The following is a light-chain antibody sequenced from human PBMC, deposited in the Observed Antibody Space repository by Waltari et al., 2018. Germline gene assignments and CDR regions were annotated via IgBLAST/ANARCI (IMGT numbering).Light chain of an antibody. CDR2: EVS. CDR3: SSYITSSTLEL. CDR1: SSDIGGYNY. Sequence: QSALTQPASVSGSPGQSITISCTGTSSDIGGYNYVSWYQQHPGKAPKLMIYEVSNRLSGVSHRFSGSKSGNTASLTISGLQAEDEADYYCSSYITSSTLELFGGGTSLTVL. J-gene: IGLJ2*01. V-gene: IGLV2-14*01.